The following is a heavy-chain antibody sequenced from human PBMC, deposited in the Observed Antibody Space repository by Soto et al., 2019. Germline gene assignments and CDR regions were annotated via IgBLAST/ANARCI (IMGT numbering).Heavy chain of an antibody. V-gene: IGHV4-59*01. D-gene: IGHD1-20*01. J-gene: IGHJ5*02. CDR1: GGSISSYY. CDR2: IYYSGST. Sequence: LTCTVSGGSISSYYWSWIRQPPGKGLEWIGYIYYSGSTNYNPSLKSRVTISVDTSKNQFSLKLSSVTAADTAVYYCARVPYNWNQVFDPWGQGTLGTVSS. CDR3: ARVPYNWNQVFDP.